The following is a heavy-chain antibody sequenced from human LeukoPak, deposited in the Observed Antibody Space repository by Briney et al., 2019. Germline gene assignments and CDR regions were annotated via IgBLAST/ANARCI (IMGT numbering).Heavy chain of an antibody. CDR1: GFTFSSYS. V-gene: IGHV3-48*04. Sequence: GGSLRLSCAASGFTFSSYSMNWVRQAPGKGLEWASYISSSSSTIYYADSVKGRFTISRDNAKNSLYLQMNSLRAEDTAVYYCASTSTVTTDLGYYSMDVWGQGTTVTVSS. CDR3: ASTSTVTTDLGYYSMDV. CDR2: ISSSSSTI. D-gene: IGHD4-17*01. J-gene: IGHJ6*02.